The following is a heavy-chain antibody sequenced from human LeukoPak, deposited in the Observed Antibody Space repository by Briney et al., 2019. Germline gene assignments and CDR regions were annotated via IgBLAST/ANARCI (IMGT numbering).Heavy chain of an antibody. CDR2: ISWNGGTI. J-gene: IGHJ3*01. V-gene: IGHV3-9*01. CDR1: GFTFGDYA. CDR3: ARALTRDALDL. Sequence: GGSLRLSCAVSGFTFGDYAMHWVRQAPGKGLEWVSGISWNGGTIGYADSVKGRFTVSRDNAQDSLYLQLNNLKAGDTAVYYCARALTRDALDLWGQGIMVTVSS.